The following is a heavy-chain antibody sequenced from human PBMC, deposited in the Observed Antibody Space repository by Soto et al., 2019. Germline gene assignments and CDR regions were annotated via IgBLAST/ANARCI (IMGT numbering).Heavy chain of an antibody. CDR2: ISGGGGST. J-gene: IGHJ6*02. CDR3: AKDVKGAGTTHYYYYGMDV. V-gene: IGHV3-23*01. D-gene: IGHD1-7*01. CDR1: GFTFSSYA. Sequence: PGGSLRLSCAASGFTFSSYAMSWVRQAPGKGLEWVSAISGGGGSTYYADSVKGRFTISRDNSKNTLYLQMNSLRAEDTAVYYCAKDVKGAGTTHYYYYGMDVWGQGTTVTVPS.